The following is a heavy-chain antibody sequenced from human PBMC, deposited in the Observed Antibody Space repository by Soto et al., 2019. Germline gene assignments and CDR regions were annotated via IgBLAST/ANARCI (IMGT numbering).Heavy chain of an antibody. J-gene: IGHJ2*01. CDR2: ISGNNGNT. CDR3: ARALPPGFVPTNNWYFDL. V-gene: IGHV1-18*01. Sequence: AASVKVSCKASGYTFTSYDISWVRQAPGQGLEWMGWISGNNGNTNYGQKLQGRVTMTTDTSTSTAYMELRSLRSDDTAVYYCARALPPGFVPTNNWYFDLWGRGTLVTVSS. D-gene: IGHD1-1*01. CDR1: GYTFTSYD.